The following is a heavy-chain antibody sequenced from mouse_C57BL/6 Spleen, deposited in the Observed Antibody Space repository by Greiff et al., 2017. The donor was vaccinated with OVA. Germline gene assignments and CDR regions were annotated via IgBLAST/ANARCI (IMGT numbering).Heavy chain of an antibody. J-gene: IGHJ3*01. CDR1: GYTLTSYW. CDR2: IDPSDSYT. CDR3: ARAQDAPGFAY. Sequence: QVQLQQPGAELVMPGASVKLSCKASGYTLTSYWMHWVKQRPGQGLEWIGEIDPSDSYTNYNQKFKGKSTLTVDKSSSTAYMQLSSLTSEDSAVYYCARAQDAPGFAYWGQGTLVTVSA. D-gene: IGHD3-2*02. V-gene: IGHV1-69*01.